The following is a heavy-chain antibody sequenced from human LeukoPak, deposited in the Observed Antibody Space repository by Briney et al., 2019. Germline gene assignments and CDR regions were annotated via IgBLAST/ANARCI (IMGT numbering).Heavy chain of an antibody. CDR2: INLDGSEI. J-gene: IGHJ4*02. V-gene: IGHV3-7*04. CDR1: GFTFDTYW. CDR3: ARGIYYGISPYYFDS. D-gene: IGHD3-9*01. Sequence: GGSLRLSCAASGFTFDTYWMSWVRQAPGKGLECVANINLDGSEIYYVDSVKGRFTISRDNAKNSLSLQMNSLRAEDTAVYFCARGIYYGISPYYFDSWGQGTLDTVSS.